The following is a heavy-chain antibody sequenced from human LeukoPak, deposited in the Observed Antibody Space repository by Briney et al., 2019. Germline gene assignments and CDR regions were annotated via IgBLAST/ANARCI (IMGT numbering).Heavy chain of an antibody. J-gene: IGHJ4*02. V-gene: IGHV3-48*02. CDR1: GXIFSSYS. CDR2: ISSSSSTI. Sequence: GGSLRLSCAASGXIFSSYSLNWFRQAPGKGLEWVSYISSSSSTIYYEDSVKGRFTISRDNAKNSLYLQMDSLRDENTAVYYCARFFDYWGQGTLVTVSS. CDR3: ARFFDY.